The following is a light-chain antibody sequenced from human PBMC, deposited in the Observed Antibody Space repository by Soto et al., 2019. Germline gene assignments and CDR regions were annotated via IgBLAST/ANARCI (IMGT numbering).Light chain of an antibody. CDR2: EGT. CDR3: SSYTSRSIYV. CDR1: SSDVGGYNL. J-gene: IGLJ1*01. V-gene: IGLV2-23*01. Sequence: QSAMSQPASVSGSPGHSITVSCAGTSSDVGGYNLVSWYQQHPGKAPKLIIYEGTERPSGISPRFSGSKSGNTASLTISGLQAEEEADYYCSSYTSRSIYVFGSGTNVTVL.